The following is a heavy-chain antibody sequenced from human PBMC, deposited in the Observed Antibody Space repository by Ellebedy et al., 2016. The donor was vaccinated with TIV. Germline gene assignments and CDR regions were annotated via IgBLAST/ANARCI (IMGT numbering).Heavy chain of an antibody. CDR1: GYTFTSYG. CDR2: ISPYDGST. CDR3: ARDLVGATPVDY. V-gene: IGHV1-18*01. Sequence: AASVKVSCKASGYTFTSYGITWVRQAPGQGLEWMGWISPYDGSTNYAQKLQGRVTMTTDTSTSTVYMELRSLRSDDTAVYYCARDLVGATPVDYWGQGTLVTVSS. J-gene: IGHJ4*02. D-gene: IGHD1-26*01.